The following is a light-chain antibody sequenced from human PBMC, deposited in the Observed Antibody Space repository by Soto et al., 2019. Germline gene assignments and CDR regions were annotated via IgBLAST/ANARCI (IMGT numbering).Light chain of an antibody. Sequence: DIQMTQSPSSLSASVGDRVTITCRASQNIGRFLNWHQQKPGTAPKLLIYHASTLESGVPSRFSGSGSGTEFTLTISSLQPDDFATYYCQQYNSYSFGQGTKVDIK. V-gene: IGKV1-5*01. CDR2: HAS. CDR1: QNIGRF. CDR3: QQYNSYS. J-gene: IGKJ1*01.